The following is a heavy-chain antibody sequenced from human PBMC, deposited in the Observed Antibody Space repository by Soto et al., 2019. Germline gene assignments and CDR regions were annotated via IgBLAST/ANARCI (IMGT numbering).Heavy chain of an antibody. D-gene: IGHD4-17*01. V-gene: IGHV3-74*01. CDR3: VRDDPTVIPLDF. CDR2: VSPDGSDT. J-gene: IGHJ4*02. Sequence: EVQLVESGGALVQPGGSLRLSCAASGFTFSTYYFHWVRQGPGKGLVWVSYVSPDGSDTHYADSVKGRFTISRDNAKNTLYLQMNSLRVEDTGLYYCVRDDPTVIPLDFWGQGTLVTVSS. CDR1: GFTFSTYY.